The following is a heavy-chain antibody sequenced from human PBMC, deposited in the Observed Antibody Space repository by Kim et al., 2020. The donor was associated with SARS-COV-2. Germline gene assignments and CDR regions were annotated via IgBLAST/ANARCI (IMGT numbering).Heavy chain of an antibody. Sequence: GGSLRLSCAASGFTFSSYSMNWVRQAPGKGLEWVSSISSSSSYIYYADSVKGRFTISRDNAKNSLYLQMNSLRAEDTAVYYCARDGRDLRFLEGYYYYGMDVWGQGTTVTVSS. CDR1: GFTFSSYS. D-gene: IGHD3-3*01. CDR3: ARDGRDLRFLEGYYYYGMDV. CDR2: ISSSSSYI. V-gene: IGHV3-21*01. J-gene: IGHJ6*02.